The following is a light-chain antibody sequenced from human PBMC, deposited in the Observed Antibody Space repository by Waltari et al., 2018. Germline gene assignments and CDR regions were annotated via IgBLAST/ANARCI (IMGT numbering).Light chain of an antibody. CDR3: QQSYTTLFT. V-gene: IGKV1-39*01. J-gene: IGKJ3*01. CDR1: QSVSFY. Sequence: DIQMTQSPSSLSASVGDRVTITCRASQSVSFYLNWYHQKPGKAPKLLIYAASNLQSGVPSRFSGSGSGTDFTLTISSLQPEDFATYYCQQSYTTLFTFGPGTKVNIK. CDR2: AAS.